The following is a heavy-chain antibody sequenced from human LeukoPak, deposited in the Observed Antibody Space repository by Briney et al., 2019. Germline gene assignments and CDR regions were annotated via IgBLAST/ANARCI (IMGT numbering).Heavy chain of an antibody. J-gene: IGHJ5*02. V-gene: IGHV4-59*01. CDR3: ARVGSITIFGVVNNWFDP. Sequence: SETLSLTCTVSGGSISSYYWSWIRQPPGKGLEWVGYIYYNGSTNYNPSLKSRVTISVDTSKNQFSLKLSSVTAADTAVYYCARVGSITIFGVVNNWFDPWGQGTLVSVSS. D-gene: IGHD3-3*01. CDR1: GGSISSYY. CDR2: IYYNGST.